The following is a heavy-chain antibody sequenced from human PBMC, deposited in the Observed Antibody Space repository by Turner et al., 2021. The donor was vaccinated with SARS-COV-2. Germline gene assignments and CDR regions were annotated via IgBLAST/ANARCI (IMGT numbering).Heavy chain of an antibody. Sequence: QVQLVESGGGVVQPGRALRLACAASGSTLRNSGVHWVRQAPGKGLEWVAVISYDGSNKYYADSVKGRFTISRDNSKNTLYLQMNSLRAEDTAVYYCAKSGGMYCSGGNCYSSYFDYWGQGTLVTVSS. CDR2: ISYDGSNK. D-gene: IGHD2-15*01. V-gene: IGHV3-30*18. CDR1: GSTLRNSG. CDR3: AKSGGMYCSGGNCYSSYFDY. J-gene: IGHJ4*02.